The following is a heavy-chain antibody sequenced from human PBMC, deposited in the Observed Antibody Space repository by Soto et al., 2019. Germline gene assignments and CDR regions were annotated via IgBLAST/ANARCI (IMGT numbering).Heavy chain of an antibody. D-gene: IGHD6-25*01. Sequence: WVRQPPGKGLEWIGEVYHSGNTNYNPSLKSRVIISVDKPKNQFSLKLSSVTDADTAMYYCARGERQPQRAYSGQGPLVTVS. CDR3: ARGERQPQRAY. CDR2: VYHSGNT. V-gene: IGHV4-4*02. J-gene: IGHJ4*02.